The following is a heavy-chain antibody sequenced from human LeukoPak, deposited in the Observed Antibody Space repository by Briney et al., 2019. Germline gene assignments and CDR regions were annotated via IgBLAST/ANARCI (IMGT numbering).Heavy chain of an antibody. CDR2: ISDSGNT. CDR1: GFTLSSYA. Sequence: GGSLRLSCAASGFTLSSYAMSWVRQAPGKGLEWVSAISDSGNTYHADSVKGRFTISRDSSKNTLFLQMNRLRPEDAAVYYCAKAPVTTSRGEYCYPFDYWGQGTLVTVSS. D-gene: IGHD2/OR15-2a*01. V-gene: IGHV3-23*01. J-gene: IGHJ4*02. CDR3: AKAPVTTSRGEYCYPFDY.